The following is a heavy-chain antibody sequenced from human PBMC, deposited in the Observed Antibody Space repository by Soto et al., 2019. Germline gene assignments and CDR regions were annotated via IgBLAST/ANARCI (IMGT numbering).Heavy chain of an antibody. D-gene: IGHD2-21*02. CDR1: GYTFTRYW. CDR3: ATPGGRDFNAFDV. Sequence: GPSLKISCKGSGYTFTRYWIGWVRQMPGKGLEWMGIIFPIDSDTRYSPSSQGQVTISADNSISTAYLQWSSLKASDTAIYYCATPGGRDFNAFDVWGQGTMVPGSS. CDR2: IFPIDSDT. V-gene: IGHV5-51*01. J-gene: IGHJ3*01.